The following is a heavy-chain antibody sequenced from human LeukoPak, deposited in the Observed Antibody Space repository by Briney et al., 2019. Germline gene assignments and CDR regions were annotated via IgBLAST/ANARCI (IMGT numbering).Heavy chain of an antibody. D-gene: IGHD4-17*01. J-gene: IGHJ5*02. V-gene: IGHV3-66*01. Sequence: GGSLRLSCAASGFTFSSYAMSWVRQAPGKGLEWVSVIYRGGPTYYADSVKGRFTISRDNSKNTLYLQMNSLRAEDTAVYYCARDSYVDSEAVRWFDPWGQGTLVTVSS. CDR2: IYRGGPT. CDR1: GFTFSSYA. CDR3: ARDSYVDSEAVRWFDP.